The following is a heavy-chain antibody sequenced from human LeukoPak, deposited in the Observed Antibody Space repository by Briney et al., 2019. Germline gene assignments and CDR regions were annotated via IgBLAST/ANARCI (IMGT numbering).Heavy chain of an antibody. CDR2: FDPEDGET. D-gene: IGHD1-26*01. J-gene: IGHJ4*02. Sequence: ASVKVSCKVSGYTLTELSMHRVRQAPGKGLEWMGGFDPEDGETIYAQKFQGRVTMTEDTSTDTAYMELRSLRSDDTAVYYCARERVVGATKSFDYWGQGTLVTVSS. V-gene: IGHV1-24*01. CDR1: GYTLTELS. CDR3: ARERVVGATKSFDY.